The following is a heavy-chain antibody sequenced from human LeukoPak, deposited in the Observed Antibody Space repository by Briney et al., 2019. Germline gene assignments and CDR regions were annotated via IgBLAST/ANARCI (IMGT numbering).Heavy chain of an antibody. CDR2: IKSRTDGGTT. J-gene: IGHJ4*02. V-gene: IGHV3-15*01. CDR3: TTGGYGGQFDY. D-gene: IGHD5-12*01. Sequence: GGSLRLSCAASGFAFSNAWMSWVRQAPGKGLEWVGRIKSRTDGGTTDYAAPVKGRFTISRDDSKNTLYLQMNSLKTEDTAVYYCTTGGYGGQFDYWGQGTLVTVSS. CDR1: GFAFSNAW.